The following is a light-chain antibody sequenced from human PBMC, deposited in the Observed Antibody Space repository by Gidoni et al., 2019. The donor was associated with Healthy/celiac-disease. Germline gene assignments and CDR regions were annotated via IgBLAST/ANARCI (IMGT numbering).Light chain of an antibody. CDR1: QSVSSSY. CDR3: QQYGSSPQT. Sequence: EIVLTQSPGTLSLSPGESATLSCRASQSVSSSYLAWYQQKPGQAPRLLIYGASSRATGIPDRVSGSGSGTDFTLTISRLEPEDFAVYYCQQYGSSPQTCGQGTKVEIK. CDR2: GAS. V-gene: IGKV3-20*01. J-gene: IGKJ1*01.